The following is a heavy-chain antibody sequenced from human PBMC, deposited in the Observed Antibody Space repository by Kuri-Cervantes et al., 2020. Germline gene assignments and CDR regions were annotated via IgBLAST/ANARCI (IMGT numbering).Heavy chain of an antibody. D-gene: IGHD1-1*01. Sequence: GGSLRLSCAASGFTFRNHGMHWVRQAPGKGLEWVATIWYDGSNKYYTDSVKGRFTISRDNGKNSLYLQMNSLRAEDTAVYYCARVRGGTYFDLWGQGTLVTVSS. V-gene: IGHV3-33*01. CDR2: IWYDGSNK. CDR3: ARVRGGTYFDL. J-gene: IGHJ4*02. CDR1: GFTFRNHG.